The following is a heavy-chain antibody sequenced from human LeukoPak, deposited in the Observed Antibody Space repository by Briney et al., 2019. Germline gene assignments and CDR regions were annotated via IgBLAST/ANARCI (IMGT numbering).Heavy chain of an antibody. J-gene: IGHJ4*02. CDR1: GGSISSYY. Sequence: SETLSLTCTVSGGSISSYYWSWIRQPPGKGLEWIGNIYYSGSTYYNASLQSRVTISIDTSKNQFSLRLNSVTAADTAMYYCAKSGGYGLIDYWGQGTLVTVSS. CDR3: AKSGGYGLIDY. V-gene: IGHV4-59*04. D-gene: IGHD1-26*01. CDR2: IYYSGST.